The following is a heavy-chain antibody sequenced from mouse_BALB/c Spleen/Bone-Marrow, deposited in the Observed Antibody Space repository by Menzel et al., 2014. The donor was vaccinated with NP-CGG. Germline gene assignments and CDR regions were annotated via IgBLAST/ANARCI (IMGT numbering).Heavy chain of an antibody. CDR2: ILPGSGST. CDR1: GYTFSSYW. J-gene: IGHJ4*01. V-gene: IGHV1-9*01. Sequence: LMESGASVKISCKATGYTFSSYWIEWVKQRPGHGLEWIGEILPGSGSTDYNEKFKGKATFTADTSSNTAYIQLSSLTSEDAADYYRASRYDAMDYWGQGTSVTVSS. CDR3: ASRYDAMDY.